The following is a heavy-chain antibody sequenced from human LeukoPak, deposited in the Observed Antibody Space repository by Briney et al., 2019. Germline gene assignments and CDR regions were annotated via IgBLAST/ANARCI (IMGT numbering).Heavy chain of an antibody. CDR3: ARERGRSYGSVPYYYYYMDV. V-gene: IGHV4-61*09. J-gene: IGHJ6*03. CDR1: GGSISTGSYC. CDR2: IYTSGNT. D-gene: IGHD5-18*01. Sequence: PSQTLSLTCTVSGGSISTGSYCWSWIRQPAGKGLEWIGHIYTSGNTNYNPSLKSRVTISVDTSKNQFSLKLSSVTAADTVVYYCARERGRSYGSVPYYYYYMDVWGKGTTVTVSS.